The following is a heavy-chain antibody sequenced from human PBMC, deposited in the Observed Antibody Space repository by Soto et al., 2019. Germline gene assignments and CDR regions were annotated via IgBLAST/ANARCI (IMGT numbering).Heavy chain of an antibody. Sequence: GGSLRLSCAAPGFTFSSYGMHWVRQAPGKGLEWVAVISYDGSNKYYADSVKGRFTISRDNSKNTLYLQMNSLRAEDTAVYYCAKDSSSNGMDVWGQGTTVTVSS. J-gene: IGHJ6*02. CDR3: AKDSSSNGMDV. CDR1: GFTFSSYG. V-gene: IGHV3-30*18. CDR2: ISYDGSNK. D-gene: IGHD6-6*01.